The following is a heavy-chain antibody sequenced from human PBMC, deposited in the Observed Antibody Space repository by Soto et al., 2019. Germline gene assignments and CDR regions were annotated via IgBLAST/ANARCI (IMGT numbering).Heavy chain of an antibody. J-gene: IGHJ6*02. CDR3: ARETTRKYYYGMDV. V-gene: IGHV1-2*04. CDR2: INPNSGGT. Sequence: ASVKVSCKASGYTFTGYYMHWVRQAPGQGLEWMGWINPNSGGTNYAQKFQGWVTMTRDTSISTAYMELSRLRSDDTAVYYCARETTRKYYYGMDVWGQGNTVTVSS. CDR1: GYTFTGYY.